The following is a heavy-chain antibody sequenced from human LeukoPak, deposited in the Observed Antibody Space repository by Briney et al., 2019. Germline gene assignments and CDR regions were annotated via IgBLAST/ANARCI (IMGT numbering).Heavy chain of an antibody. CDR1: GGSISSSSYY. D-gene: IGHD4-17*01. V-gene: IGHV4-39*07. Sequence: SETLSLTCTVSGGSISSSSYYWGWIRQPPGKGLEWIGSIYYSGSTYYNPSLKSRVTRSVDTSKNQFSLKLSSVTPADTAVYYCARVRGPLTTVTTKYFDLWGRGNLVTVSS. CDR3: ARVRGPLTTVTTKYFDL. J-gene: IGHJ2*01. CDR2: IYYSGST.